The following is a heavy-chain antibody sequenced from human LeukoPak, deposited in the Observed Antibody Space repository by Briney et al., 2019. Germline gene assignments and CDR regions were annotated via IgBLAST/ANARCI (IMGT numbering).Heavy chain of an antibody. D-gene: IGHD6-13*01. V-gene: IGHV3-9*01. Sequence: PGGSLRLSCAAFGFTFSSYGMHWVRQAPGKGLEWVSGISWNSGSIGYADSVKGRFTISRDNAKNSLYLQMNSLRAEDTALYYCAKGTSSSWSYYFDYWGQGTLVTVSS. J-gene: IGHJ4*02. CDR1: GFTFSSYG. CDR3: AKGTSSSWSYYFDY. CDR2: ISWNSGSI.